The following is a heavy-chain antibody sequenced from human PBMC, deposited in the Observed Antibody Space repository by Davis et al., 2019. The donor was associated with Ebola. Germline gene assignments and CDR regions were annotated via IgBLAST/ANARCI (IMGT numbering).Heavy chain of an antibody. CDR3: EGDSSGYHHQNY. CDR2: ISAYNGNT. D-gene: IGHD3-22*01. Sequence: GESLKISCKGSGYSFTSYGISWVRQAPGQGLEWMGWISAYNGNTNYAQKLQGRVTMTTDTSTSTAYMELRSLRSDDTAVYYCEGDSSGYHHQNYWGQGTLVTVSS. CDR1: GYSFTSYG. V-gene: IGHV1-18*04. J-gene: IGHJ4*02.